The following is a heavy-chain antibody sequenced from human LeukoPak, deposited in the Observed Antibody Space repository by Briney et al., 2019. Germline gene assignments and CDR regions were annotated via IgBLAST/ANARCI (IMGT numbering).Heavy chain of an antibody. CDR1: GYTFTSYG. Sequence: ASVKVPCKASGYTFTSYGISWVRQAPGQGLEWMGWISAYNGNTNYAQKLQGRVTMTTDTSTSTAYMELRSLRSDDTAVYYCARDRTIVVPAASYTYYYYYYMDVWGKGTTVTVSS. CDR2: ISAYNGNT. V-gene: IGHV1-18*01. CDR3: ARDRTIVVPAASYTYYYYYYMDV. J-gene: IGHJ6*03. D-gene: IGHD2-2*01.